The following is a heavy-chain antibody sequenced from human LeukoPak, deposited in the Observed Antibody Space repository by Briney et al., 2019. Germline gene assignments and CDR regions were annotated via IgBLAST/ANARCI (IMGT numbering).Heavy chain of an antibody. CDR1: GGTFISYA. Sequence: GASVKVSCKASGGTFISYAISWVRQAPGQGLEWMGRIIPILGIANYAQKFQGRVTITADKSTSTAYMELSSLRSEDTAVYYCARVGYYDSSGYSDYDYWGQGTLVTVSS. D-gene: IGHD3-22*01. V-gene: IGHV1-69*04. CDR3: ARVGYYDSSGYSDYDY. CDR2: IIPILGIA. J-gene: IGHJ4*02.